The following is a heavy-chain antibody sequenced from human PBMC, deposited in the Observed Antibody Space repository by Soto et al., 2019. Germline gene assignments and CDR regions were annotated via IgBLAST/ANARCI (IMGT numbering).Heavy chain of an antibody. CDR3: ARDPRGRVPADDYYYGMEV. CDR1: GGTFSSYA. Sequence: ASVKVSCKASGGTFSSYAISWVRQAPGQGLEWMGGIIPIFGTANYAQKFQGRVTITADESTSTAYMELSSLRSEDTAVYYCARDPRGRVPADDYYYGMEVWGQGTTVTVSS. D-gene: IGHD2-2*01. J-gene: IGHJ6*02. V-gene: IGHV1-69*13. CDR2: IIPIFGTA.